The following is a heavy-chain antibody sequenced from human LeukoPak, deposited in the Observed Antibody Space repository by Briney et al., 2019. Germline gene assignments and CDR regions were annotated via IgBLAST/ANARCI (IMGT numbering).Heavy chain of an antibody. D-gene: IGHD3-10*01. CDR1: GFTFSSYS. Sequence: GGSLRLSCAASGFTFSSYSMNWVRQAPGKGLEWVSSISSSSSYIYYADSVKGRFTISRDNAKNTLYLQMNSLRAEDTAVYYCAKLSYYYGSGSYYQDWGQGTLVTVSS. CDR3: AKLSYYYGSGSYYQD. V-gene: IGHV3-21*04. CDR2: ISSSSSYI. J-gene: IGHJ4*02.